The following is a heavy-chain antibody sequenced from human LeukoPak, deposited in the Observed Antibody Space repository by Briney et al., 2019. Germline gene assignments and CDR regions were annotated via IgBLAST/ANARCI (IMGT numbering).Heavy chain of an antibody. J-gene: IGHJ4*02. Sequence: PSETLSLTCTVSGGSISSSSYYWGWIRQPPGKGLEWIGSFYYSGRTYYNPSLKSRVSISVDTSKNQFSLKLSSVTAADTAVYYCSTTIRGWYGVGDYWGQGVLVTVSS. D-gene: IGHD6-19*01. CDR3: STTIRGWYGVGDY. V-gene: IGHV4-39*01. CDR1: GGSISSSSYY. CDR2: FYYSGRT.